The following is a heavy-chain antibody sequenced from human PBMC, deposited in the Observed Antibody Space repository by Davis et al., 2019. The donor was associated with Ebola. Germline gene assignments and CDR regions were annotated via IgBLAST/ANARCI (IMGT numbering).Heavy chain of an antibody. J-gene: IGHJ4*02. CDR3: AREGKYRDESRTFDY. CDR2: ISSDSDYI. Sequence: GGSLRLSCAASGFTFSTYSMSCVRQAPGKGLEWVSSISSDSDYIYYADSAKGRFTISRDNAKNSLYLQMNSLRAGDTAVYYCAREGKYRDESRTFDYWGQGTLVTVSS. D-gene: IGHD2-2*01. CDR1: GFTFSTYS. V-gene: IGHV3-21*01.